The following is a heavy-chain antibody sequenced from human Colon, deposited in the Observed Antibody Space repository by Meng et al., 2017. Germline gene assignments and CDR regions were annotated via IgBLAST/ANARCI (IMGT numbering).Heavy chain of an antibody. D-gene: IGHD5-18*01. V-gene: IGHV1-69*13. Sequence: SVKVSCKASGGTFSSYAISWVRQAPGQGLEWMGGIIPIFGTANYAQKFQGRVTITADESTSTAYMELSSLRSEDTAVYYCAGGLHSELSDTAMVNWGQGTLVTVSS. CDR1: GGTFSSYA. CDR3: AGGLHSELSDTAMVN. CDR2: IIPIFGTA. J-gene: IGHJ4*02.